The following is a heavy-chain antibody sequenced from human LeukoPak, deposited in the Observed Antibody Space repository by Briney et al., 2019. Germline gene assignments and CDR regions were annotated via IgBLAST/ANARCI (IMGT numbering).Heavy chain of an antibody. Sequence: SDTLSLTCTVSGGSIRSSSYYWGWIRQPPGKGLEWIGYIYHSGSTYYNPSLKSRVTISVDRSKNQFSLKLSSVTAADTAVYYCARDYVDSGSYHGAFDIWGQGTMVTVSS. CDR2: IYHSGST. CDR1: GGSIRSSSYY. V-gene: IGHV4-39*07. J-gene: IGHJ3*02. CDR3: ARDYVDSGSYHGAFDI. D-gene: IGHD1-26*01.